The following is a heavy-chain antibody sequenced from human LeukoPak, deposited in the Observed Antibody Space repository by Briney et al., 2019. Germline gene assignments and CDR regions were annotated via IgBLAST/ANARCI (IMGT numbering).Heavy chain of an antibody. V-gene: IGHV3-23*01. CDR3: AKDPYFYYDSSGYYFDY. Sequence: GASVKVSCKASGYTFSSYAMSWVRQAPGKGLEWVSAIGGSGGSTYYADSVKGRFTISRDNSKNTLYLQMNSLRAEDTAVYYCAKDPYFYYDSSGYYFDYWGQGTLVTVSS. J-gene: IGHJ4*02. CDR1: GYTFSSYA. D-gene: IGHD3-22*01. CDR2: IGGSGGST.